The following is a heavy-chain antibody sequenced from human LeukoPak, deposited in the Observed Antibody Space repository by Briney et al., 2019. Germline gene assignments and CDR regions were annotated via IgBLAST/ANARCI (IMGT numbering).Heavy chain of an antibody. V-gene: IGHV3-23*01. CDR1: GFTFSSHA. J-gene: IGHJ4*02. CDR3: AKGSRYNWNDGYFDY. D-gene: IGHD1-20*01. CDR2: ISGSGGST. Sequence: QAGGSLRLSCAASGFTFSSHAMSWVRQAPGKGLEWGSAISGSGGSTYYADSVKGRFTISRDNSKNTLYLQMNSLRAEDTAVYYCAKGSRYNWNDGYFDYWGQGTLVTVSS.